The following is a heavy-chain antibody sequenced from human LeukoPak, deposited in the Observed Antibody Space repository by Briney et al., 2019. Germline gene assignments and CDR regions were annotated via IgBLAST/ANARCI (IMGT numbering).Heavy chain of an antibody. D-gene: IGHD2-8*02. J-gene: IGHJ4*02. Sequence: SETLSLTCTVSDDSIGSYYWSWIRQPPGKGLEWIAYISDIGSINYNPSLKSRVTISLDTSKNQFSLKLSSVTAADTAVYYCAGHHPRNTVDFWGQGTLVTVSS. CDR3: AGHHPRNTVDF. CDR2: ISDIGSI. V-gene: IGHV4-59*08. CDR1: DDSIGSYY.